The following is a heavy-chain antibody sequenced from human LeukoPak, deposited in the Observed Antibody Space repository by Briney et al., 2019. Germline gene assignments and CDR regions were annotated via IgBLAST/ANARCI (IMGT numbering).Heavy chain of an antibody. CDR2: IRSKANGGTA. J-gene: IGHJ4*02. V-gene: IGHV3-49*03. CDR1: GFTFGDYA. CDR3: AKGHGY. Sequence: GGSLRLSCTASGFTFGDYAMNWFRQAPGKGLEWVCFIRSKANGGTADYAASVKGRFTFSRDDSKGITYLQMTSLKTEDTAVYYCAKGHGYWGQGTPVTVSS.